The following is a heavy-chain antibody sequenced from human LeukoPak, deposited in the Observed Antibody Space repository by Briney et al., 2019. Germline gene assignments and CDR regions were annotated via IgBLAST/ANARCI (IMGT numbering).Heavy chain of an antibody. CDR1: GFTFSSYA. CDR2: ISGSGGST. J-gene: IGHJ6*02. CDR3: SKGRGGV. V-gene: IGHV3-23*01. Sequence: GGSLRLSCAASGFTFSSYAMSWVRQAPGKGLEWVSAISGSGGSTYYADSVKGRFTISRDSSKNALYLQMNSLRVEDTALYYCSKGRGGVWGQGTTVTVSS. D-gene: IGHD3-10*01.